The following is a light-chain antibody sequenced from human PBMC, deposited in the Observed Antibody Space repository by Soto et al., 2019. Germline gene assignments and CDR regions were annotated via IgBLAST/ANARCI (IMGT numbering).Light chain of an antibody. J-gene: IGKJ1*01. CDR3: QQYYSFWS. CDR1: RSVDKW. Sequence: DIQMTQSPSTLSASLGDRVTIICRASRSVDKWLAWYQQKSGKAPKLLIYEASHLQSGVPSRFGGSGSGTEFTLAIKNLPPEDVSSCYCQQYYSFWSLGQGTTVEV. CDR2: EAS. V-gene: IGKV1-5*02.